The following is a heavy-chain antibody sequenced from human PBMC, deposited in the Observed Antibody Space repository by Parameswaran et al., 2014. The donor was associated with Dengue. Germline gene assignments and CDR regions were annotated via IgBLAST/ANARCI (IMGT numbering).Heavy chain of an antibody. J-gene: IGHJ4*02. CDR3: AKDRRLAMIRGIFDY. V-gene: IGHV3-30*18. CDR2: ISYDGNNK. D-gene: IGHD3-10*01. Sequence: VRQAPGKGLEWVAVISYDGNNKYYADSVKGRSTISRDNSKNTLYLQMNSLRAEDTAVYYCAKDRRLAMIRGIFDYWGQGTLVTVSS.